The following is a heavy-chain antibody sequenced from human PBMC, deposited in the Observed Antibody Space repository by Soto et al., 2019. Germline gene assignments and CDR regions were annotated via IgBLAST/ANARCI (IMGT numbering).Heavy chain of an antibody. Sequence: ESGGGLVQPGGSLRLSCAASGFTFSSYGMSWVRQAPGKGLEWVSAISVSGGSTYYADSVKGRFTISRDNSKNTLYLQMKSLRAEDTAVYYCAKGSGSSWFSSWGQGTLVTVSS. J-gene: IGHJ4*02. CDR2: ISVSGGST. CDR3: AKGSGSSWFSS. D-gene: IGHD6-13*01. V-gene: IGHV3-23*01. CDR1: GFTFSSYG.